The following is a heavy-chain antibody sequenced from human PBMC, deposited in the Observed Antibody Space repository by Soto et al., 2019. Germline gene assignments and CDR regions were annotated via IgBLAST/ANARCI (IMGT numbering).Heavy chain of an antibody. Sequence: ASVKVSCKASGYTFTSYAMHWVRQAPGQRLEWMGWINAGNGNTKYSQKFQGRVTITRDTSASTAYMELSSLRSEDKAVYYCARAPVCSGGSCYFMDVWGQGTTVTVSS. V-gene: IGHV1-3*01. CDR3: ARAPVCSGGSCYFMDV. J-gene: IGHJ6*02. CDR1: GYTFTSYA. CDR2: INAGNGNT. D-gene: IGHD2-15*01.